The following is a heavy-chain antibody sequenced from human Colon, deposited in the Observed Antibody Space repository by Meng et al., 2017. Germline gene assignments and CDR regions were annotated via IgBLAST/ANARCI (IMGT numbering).Heavy chain of an antibody. CDR2: IIPVFGST. J-gene: IGHJ6*02. Sequence: SVKVSCKASGGTFNNYAISWVRQAPGRGLEWMGGIIPVFGSTQYAQKFQGSVTITADKSTSTVYMEVNSLRSEDTAIYYCAICRVPLFSGSGKTLHYYGMDVWGQGTTVTVSS. V-gene: IGHV1-69*06. CDR3: AICRVPLFSGSGKTLHYYGMDV. D-gene: IGHD3-10*01. CDR1: GGTFNNYA.